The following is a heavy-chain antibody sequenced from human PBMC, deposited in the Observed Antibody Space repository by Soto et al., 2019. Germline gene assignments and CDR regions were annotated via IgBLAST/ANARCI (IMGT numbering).Heavy chain of an antibody. V-gene: IGHV3-9*01. Sequence: GGSLRLSCAASGFTFDDYAMHWVRQAPGKGLEWVSGISWNSGSIGYADSVKGRFTISRDNAKNSLYLQMNSLRAEDTALYYCAKDIETRGVISFWFDYWGQGTLVTVSS. CDR1: GFTFDDYA. J-gene: IGHJ4*02. CDR2: ISWNSGSI. CDR3: AKDIETRGVISFWFDY. D-gene: IGHD3-10*01.